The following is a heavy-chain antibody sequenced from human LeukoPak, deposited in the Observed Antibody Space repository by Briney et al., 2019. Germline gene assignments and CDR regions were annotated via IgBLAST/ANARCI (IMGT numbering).Heavy chain of an antibody. J-gene: IGHJ6*03. CDR2: INHSGST. CDR3: ARQVVRGVIITHYYMDV. Sequence: SEPLSLTCAVYGGSFSGYYWSWLRQPPGKGLEWIGEINHSGSTNYNPSLKSRVTISVDTSKNQFSLKLSSVTAADTAVYYCARQVVRGVIITHYYMDVWGKGTTVTVSS. D-gene: IGHD3-10*01. V-gene: IGHV4-34*01. CDR1: GGSFSGYY.